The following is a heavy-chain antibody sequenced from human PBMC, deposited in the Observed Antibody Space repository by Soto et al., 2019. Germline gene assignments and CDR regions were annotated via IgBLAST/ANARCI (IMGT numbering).Heavy chain of an antibody. CDR3: ARLPRGYDFWSGYYTPSWFDP. CDR1: GGSISSSSYY. Sequence: SETLSLTCTVSGGSISSSSYYCGWIRQPPGKGLEWIGSIYYSGSTYYNPSLKSRVTISVDTSKNQFSLKLSSVTAADTAVYYCARLPRGYDFWSGYYTPSWFDPWGQGTLVTVSS. D-gene: IGHD3-3*01. V-gene: IGHV4-39*01. CDR2: IYYSGST. J-gene: IGHJ5*02.